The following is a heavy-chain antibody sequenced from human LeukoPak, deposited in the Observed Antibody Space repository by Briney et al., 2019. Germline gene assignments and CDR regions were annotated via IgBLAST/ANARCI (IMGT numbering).Heavy chain of an antibody. D-gene: IGHD1-26*01. Sequence: ASVKVSCKVSGYTLTELSMHWVRQAPGKGLEWMGGFDPEDGETIYAQKFQGRVTMSEDTSTDTAYMELSSLRSEDTAVYYCATAPYHYSGSYLGAYYFDYWGQGTLVTVSS. CDR2: FDPEDGET. CDR1: GYTLTELS. J-gene: IGHJ4*02. V-gene: IGHV1-24*01. CDR3: ATAPYHYSGSYLGAYYFDY.